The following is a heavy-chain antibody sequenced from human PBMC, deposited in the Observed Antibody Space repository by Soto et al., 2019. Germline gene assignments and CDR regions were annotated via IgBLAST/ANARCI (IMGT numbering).Heavy chain of an antibody. V-gene: IGHV2-5*02. CDR2: IYWDDDE. D-gene: IGHD1-26*01. CDR1: GFSLYTGGVG. Sequence: ITLKESGPTLVKPTQTLTLTCTFSGFSLYTGGVGVGWVRQPRGKAMEWLALIYWDDDERNRPSLRSRLNTTKDTFNNQVVLTMTNMDPEDTATYYCVCNGRYYSGDYYDGMDAWCQGTTMTVSS. J-gene: IGHJ6*02. CDR3: VCNGRYYSGDYYDGMDA.